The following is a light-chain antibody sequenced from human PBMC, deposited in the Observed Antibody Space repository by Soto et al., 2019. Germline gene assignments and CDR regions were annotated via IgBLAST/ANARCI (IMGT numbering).Light chain of an antibody. CDR3: QQYGSSPFV. Sequence: EIVLTQSPGTLSLSPGERATLSCRASQTVSSSYLAWYQQKPGQAPRLLIHGASSRATGIPDRFSGSESGTDFTLTISRLEPEDFAVYYCQQYGSSPFVFGQGTKLEIK. J-gene: IGKJ2*01. CDR2: GAS. V-gene: IGKV3-20*01. CDR1: QTVSSSY.